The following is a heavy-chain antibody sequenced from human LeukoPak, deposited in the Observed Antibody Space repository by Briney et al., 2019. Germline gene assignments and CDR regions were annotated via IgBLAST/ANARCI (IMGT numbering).Heavy chain of an antibody. J-gene: IGHJ4*02. CDR2: INHSGST. V-gene: IGHV4-34*01. CDR3: ASRDNYYDSSGTREALDY. CDR1: GGSFSGYY. D-gene: IGHD3-22*01. Sequence: SETLSLTCAVYGGSFSGYYWSWIRQPPGKGLEWIGEINHSGSTSYNPSLKSRVTISVHTSKNQFSLRLSSVTAADTAVYYCASRDNYYDSSGTREALDYWGQGTLVTVSS.